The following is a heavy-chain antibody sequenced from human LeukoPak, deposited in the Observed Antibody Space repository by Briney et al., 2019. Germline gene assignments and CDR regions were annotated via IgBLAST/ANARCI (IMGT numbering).Heavy chain of an antibody. Sequence: SETLSLTCTVSGGSVSHYYWNWIRQPPGKGLEWIGSIYHSGSTYYNPSLKSRVTISVDTSKNQFSLNLSSVTAADTAVYYCARGVARSSKFHFSYYFDYWGQGTLVTVSS. J-gene: IGHJ4*02. D-gene: IGHD6-6*01. CDR3: ARGVARSSKFHFSYYFDY. V-gene: IGHV4-39*07. CDR1: GGSVSHYY. CDR2: IYHSGST.